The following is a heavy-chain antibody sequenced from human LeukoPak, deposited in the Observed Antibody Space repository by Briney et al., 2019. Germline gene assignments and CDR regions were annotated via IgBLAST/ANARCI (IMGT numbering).Heavy chain of an antibody. CDR3: ARPRSGSLDY. CDR1: GGSFSGYY. D-gene: IGHD3-10*01. CDR2: INHSGST. Sequence: PSETLSLTCAVYGGSFSGYYWSWIRRPPGKGLEWIGEINHSGSTNYNPSLKSRVTISVDTSKNQFSLKLSSVTAADTAVYYCARPRSGSLDYWGQGTLVTVSS. J-gene: IGHJ4*02. V-gene: IGHV4-34*01.